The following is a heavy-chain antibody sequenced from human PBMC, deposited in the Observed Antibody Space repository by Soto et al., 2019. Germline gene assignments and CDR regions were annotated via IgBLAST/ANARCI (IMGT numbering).Heavy chain of an antibody. Sequence: QVQLVQSGAEVKKPGASVRVSCKASGYTFTNYGITWVRQAPGQGLEWMGWISTYTGNTNYAQKLQGRVTMTTDTSXXXXXXXXXSXRXDDTAVFYCARAEYGDDDYWGQGTLVTVSS. CDR2: ISTYTGNT. CDR1: GYTFTNYG. D-gene: IGHD4-17*01. CDR3: ARAEYGDDDY. V-gene: IGHV1-18*01. J-gene: IGHJ4*02.